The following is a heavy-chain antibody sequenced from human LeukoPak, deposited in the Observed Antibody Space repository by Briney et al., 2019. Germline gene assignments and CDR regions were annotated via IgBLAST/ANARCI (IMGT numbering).Heavy chain of an antibody. J-gene: IGHJ4*02. CDR3: AKVRGTYSSGYFFDY. Sequence: GRSLRLSCAASGFTFDNYAMHWVRQAPGKGLEWLSIISWNSGYIGYADSVKGRFSISRDNAKKSLDLQMNSLRAEDTAFYYCAKVRGTYSSGYFFDYWGQGTLVTVSS. V-gene: IGHV3-9*01. CDR1: GFTFDNYA. D-gene: IGHD6-19*01. CDR2: ISWNSGYI.